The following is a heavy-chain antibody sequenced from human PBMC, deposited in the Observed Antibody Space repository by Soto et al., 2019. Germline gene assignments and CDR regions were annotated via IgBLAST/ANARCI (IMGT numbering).Heavy chain of an antibody. CDR3: ASCGGDCYSGWYFDL. D-gene: IGHD2-21*02. CDR1: GGTFSSYA. J-gene: IGHJ2*01. Sequence: ASVKVSCKASGGTFSSYAISWVRQAPGQGLEWMGGIIPILGTANYAQKFQGRVTITADESTSTAYMELSSLRCEDTAVYYCASCGGDCYSGWYFDLWGRGTLVTVSS. V-gene: IGHV1-69*13. CDR2: IIPILGTA.